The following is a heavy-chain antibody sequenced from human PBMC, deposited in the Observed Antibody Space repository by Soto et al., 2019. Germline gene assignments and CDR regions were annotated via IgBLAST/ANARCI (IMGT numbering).Heavy chain of an antibody. CDR2: ISAGGGTT. V-gene: IGHV3-23*01. D-gene: IGHD2-2*01. Sequence: PGGSLRLSCAASGFIFSSSVMSWVRQAPGKGLEWVSLISAGGGTTYYAESVEGRFTVSRDNSKNTLFLQMNSLTADDTAVYYCAKMPPPPRGYYYYNXDVWGTGTTVTVSS. CDR3: AKMPPPPRGYYYYNXDV. CDR1: GFIFSSSV. J-gene: IGHJ6*04.